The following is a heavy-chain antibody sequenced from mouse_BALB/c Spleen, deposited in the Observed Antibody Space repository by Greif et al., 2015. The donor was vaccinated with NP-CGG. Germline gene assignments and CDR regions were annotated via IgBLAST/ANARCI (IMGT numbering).Heavy chain of an antibody. Sequence: EVQLQQSGPGLVKPSQSLSLTCSVTGYSITSGYYWNWIRQFPGNKLEWMGYIGYDGSNNYNPSLKNRISITRDTSKNQFFLKLNSVTTEDTATYYCARGGYGSSYGYWGQGTTLTVSS. CDR1: GYSITSGYY. D-gene: IGHD1-1*01. J-gene: IGHJ2*01. CDR2: IGYDGSN. CDR3: ARGGYGSSYGY. V-gene: IGHV3-6*02.